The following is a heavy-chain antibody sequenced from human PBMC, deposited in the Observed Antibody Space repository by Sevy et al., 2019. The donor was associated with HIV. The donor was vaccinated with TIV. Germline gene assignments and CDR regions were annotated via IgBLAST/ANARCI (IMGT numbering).Heavy chain of an antibody. CDR1: GGTFSSYA. V-gene: IGHV1-69*13. D-gene: IGHD6-19*01. J-gene: IGHJ4*02. Sequence: ASVKVSCKASGGTFSSYAISWVRQAPGQGLEWMGGIIPIFGTANYAQTFQGRVTITADESTSTAYMELSSLRSEDTAVYYCARGSGHSSGWYLGYWGQGTLVTVSS. CDR2: IIPIFGTA. CDR3: ARGSGHSSGWYLGY.